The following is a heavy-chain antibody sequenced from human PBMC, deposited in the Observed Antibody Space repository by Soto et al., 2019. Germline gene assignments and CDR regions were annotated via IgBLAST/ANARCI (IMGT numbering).Heavy chain of an antibody. CDR1: SDSISRSHW. V-gene: IGHV4-4*02. D-gene: IGHD2-2*01. CDR2: INHSGST. J-gene: IGHJ6*03. CDR3: ARESCSSTSCARYYYYMDV. Sequence: SETLSLTCAVSSDSISRSHWLTWIRQPPGKGLEWIGEINHSGSTNYNPSLKSRVTISVDTSKNQFSLKLSSVTAADTAVYYCARESCSSTSCARYYYYMDVWGKGTTVTVSS.